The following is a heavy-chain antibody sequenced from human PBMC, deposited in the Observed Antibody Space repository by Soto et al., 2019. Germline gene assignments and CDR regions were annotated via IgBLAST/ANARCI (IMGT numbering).Heavy chain of an antibody. CDR1: GYSFIDYD. CDR2: ISPKSGGT. V-gene: IGHV1-2*02. J-gene: IGHJ4*02. D-gene: IGHD3-9*01. Sequence: ASVKVSCKASGYSFIDYDIHWVRQAPGQGFEWMGRISPKSGGTNYAQKFEGRVTMTWDTSLNTAYMELSSLISDDTAVYYCARPPGYISDWYYFDLWGQGTLVTVSS. CDR3: ARPPGYISDWYYFDL.